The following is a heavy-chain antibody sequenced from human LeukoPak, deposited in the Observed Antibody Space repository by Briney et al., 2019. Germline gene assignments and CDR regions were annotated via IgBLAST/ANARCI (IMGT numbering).Heavy chain of an antibody. CDR2: IYSGGST. J-gene: IGHJ3*02. Sequence: GGSLRLSCAASGFTVSSNYMSWVRQAPGKGLEWVSVIYSGGSTYYADSVKGRFTISRDNSKSTLYLQMNSLRAEDTAVYYCARTKDIVATISAFDIWGQGTMVTVSS. V-gene: IGHV3-66*01. CDR1: GFTVSSNY. D-gene: IGHD5-12*01. CDR3: ARTKDIVATISAFDI.